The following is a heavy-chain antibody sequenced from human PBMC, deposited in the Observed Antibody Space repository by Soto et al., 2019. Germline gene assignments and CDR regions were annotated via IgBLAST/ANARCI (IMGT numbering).Heavy chain of an antibody. Sequence: GGSLRLSCAASGFTFSSYWMYWFRQAPGKGLVWVSRLDSGGSSTTYADSVKGRFTISRDNAKNTLYLQMNGLRAEDTALYYCSIWFTYGNFDHFDYWGPGTQVTVSS. V-gene: IGHV3-74*01. CDR3: SIWFTYGNFDHFDY. CDR1: GFTFSSYW. J-gene: IGHJ4*02. CDR2: LDSGGSST. D-gene: IGHD3-10*01.